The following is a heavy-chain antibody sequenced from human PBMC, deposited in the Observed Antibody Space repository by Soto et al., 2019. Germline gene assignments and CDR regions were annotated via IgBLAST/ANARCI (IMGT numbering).Heavy chain of an antibody. V-gene: IGHV5-51*01. CDR3: TRPQSSGWYDS. Sequence: GESLKISCNGSGYTFTDYWIGWVRQLPGKGLEWMGIIYPGDSDTRYSPSFQGQVTVSVDKSINTAYLQWSSLKASDTATYYCTRPQSSGWYDSWGQGTLVTVSS. CDR1: GYTFTDYW. D-gene: IGHD6-19*01. CDR2: IYPGDSDT. J-gene: IGHJ5*01.